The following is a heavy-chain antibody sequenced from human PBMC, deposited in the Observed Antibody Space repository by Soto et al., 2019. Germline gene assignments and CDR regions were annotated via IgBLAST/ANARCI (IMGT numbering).Heavy chain of an antibody. CDR1: GYTFTSYG. D-gene: IGHD1-26*01. CDR3: ARATLSGSYYANWFDP. CDR2: ISAYNGNT. V-gene: IGHV1-18*01. J-gene: IGHJ5*02. Sequence: QVQLVQSGAEVKKPGASGKVSCKASGYTFTSYGISWVRQAPGQGLEWMGWISAYNGNTNYAQKLQGRVTMTTDTSTSTAYMELRSLRSDDTAVYYCARATLSGSYYANWFDPWGQGTLVTVSS.